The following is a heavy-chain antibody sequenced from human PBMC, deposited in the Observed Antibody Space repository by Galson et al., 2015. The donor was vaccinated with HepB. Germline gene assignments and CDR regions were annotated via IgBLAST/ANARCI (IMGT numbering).Heavy chain of an antibody. CDR1: GGSFSGYY. Sequence: ETLSLTCAVYGGSFSGYYWSWIRQPPGKGLEWIGEINHSGSTNYNPSLKSRVTISVDTSKNQFSLKLSSVTAADTAVYYCAREGRFGYYGHRFDYWGQGTLVTVSS. V-gene: IGHV4-34*01. D-gene: IGHD3-22*01. J-gene: IGHJ4*02. CDR3: AREGRFGYYGHRFDY. CDR2: INHSGST.